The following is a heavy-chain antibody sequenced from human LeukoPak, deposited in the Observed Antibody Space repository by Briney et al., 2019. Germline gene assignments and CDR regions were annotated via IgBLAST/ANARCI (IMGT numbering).Heavy chain of an antibody. CDR1: GGTFSSYA. D-gene: IGHD5-18*01. J-gene: IGHJ4*02. Sequence: SVKVSCKASGGTFSSYAISWVRQAPGQGLEWMGGIIPIFGTANYAQKFQGRVTITTDESTSTAYMELSSLRAEDTAVYYCARDLDTAMGATGGYWGQGTLVTVSS. CDR2: IIPIFGTA. CDR3: ARDLDTAMGATGGY. V-gene: IGHV1-69*05.